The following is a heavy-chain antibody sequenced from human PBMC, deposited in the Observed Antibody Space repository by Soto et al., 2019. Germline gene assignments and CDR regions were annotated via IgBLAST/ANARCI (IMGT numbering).Heavy chain of an antibody. CDR3: ARVDTAMAIDY. J-gene: IGHJ4*02. Sequence: LSLTCTVSGGSISSSSYYWGWIRQPPGKGLEWIGSIYYSGSTYYNPSLKSRVTISVDTSKNQFSLKLSSVTAADTAVYYCARVDTAMAIDYWGQGTLVTVSS. D-gene: IGHD5-18*01. CDR1: GGSISSSSYY. V-gene: IGHV4-39*01. CDR2: IYYSGST.